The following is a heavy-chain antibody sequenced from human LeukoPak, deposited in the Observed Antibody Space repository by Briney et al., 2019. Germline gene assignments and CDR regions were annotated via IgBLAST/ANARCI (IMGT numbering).Heavy chain of an antibody. J-gene: IGHJ4*02. Sequence: ASVKVSCKXSGYTFTAYYIHWVRQAPGQGLEWMGRINPNSGGTNYAQKFQGRVTMTRDTSISTAYMELSRLKSDDTAVYYCASVTYYDSSGYYLGDHWGQGTLVTVSS. CDR2: INPNSGGT. CDR1: GYTFTAYY. CDR3: ASVTYYDSSGYYLGDH. D-gene: IGHD3-22*01. V-gene: IGHV1-2*06.